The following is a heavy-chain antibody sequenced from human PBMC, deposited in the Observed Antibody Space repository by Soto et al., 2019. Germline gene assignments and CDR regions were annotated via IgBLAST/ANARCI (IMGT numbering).Heavy chain of an antibody. CDR2: IYYSGST. D-gene: IGHD2-15*01. CDR3: ARLVGYCSGASCYTGGWFDP. J-gene: IGHJ5*02. CDR1: GGSISSYY. Sequence: QVQLQESGPGLVKPSETLSLTCTVSGGSISSYYWSWIRQPPGGGLEWSGYIYYSGSTNYNPSLKRRVTISVDTSKNQFSLKLSSVTAADTAVYYCARLVGYCSGASCYTGGWFDPWGQGTLVTVSS. V-gene: IGHV4-59*01.